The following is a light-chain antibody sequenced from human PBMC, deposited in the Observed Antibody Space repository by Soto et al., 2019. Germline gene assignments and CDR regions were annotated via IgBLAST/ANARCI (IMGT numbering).Light chain of an antibody. Sequence: EIVLTQSPATLSLSPGERATLSCRASQSVSSSYLAWYQQKPGQAPRLLIYGASSRATGIPDRFSGSGSGTDFTLTISGLEPEDFAVYYCQQYGSSRTFGQGTKV. CDR1: QSVSSSY. J-gene: IGKJ1*01. CDR3: QQYGSSRT. V-gene: IGKV3-20*01. CDR2: GAS.